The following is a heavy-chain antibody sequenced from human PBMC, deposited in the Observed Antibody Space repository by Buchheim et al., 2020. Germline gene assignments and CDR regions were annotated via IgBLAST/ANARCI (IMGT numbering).Heavy chain of an antibody. Sequence: EVQLLESGGGLVQPGGSLRLSCAVAGFTFSDYAVNWVRLAPGKGLEWVSGITSSGGGTLYADSVKGRFAISRDGSKNTVYLQMNSLRPEDTAIYYCAKDNTSSVNWFDSWGQGAL. CDR1: GFTFSDYA. J-gene: IGHJ5*01. V-gene: IGHV3-23*01. D-gene: IGHD6-6*01. CDR2: ITSSGGGT. CDR3: AKDNTSSVNWFDS.